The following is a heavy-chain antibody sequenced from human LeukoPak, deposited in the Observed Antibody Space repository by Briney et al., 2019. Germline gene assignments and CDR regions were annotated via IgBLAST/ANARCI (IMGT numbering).Heavy chain of an antibody. CDR3: AKYFSGPPRGAFDI. J-gene: IGHJ3*02. CDR1: GFTMSSFA. Sequence: GGSLRLSCAASGFTMSSFAMTWVRQAPGKGLEWVSSLSASGPTYYTDSVKGRFTISRDNSKNTLYLQMNSLRAEDTAVYSCAKYFSGPPRGAFDIWGQGTMVTVSS. D-gene: IGHD6-19*01. CDR2: LSASGPT. V-gene: IGHV3-23*01.